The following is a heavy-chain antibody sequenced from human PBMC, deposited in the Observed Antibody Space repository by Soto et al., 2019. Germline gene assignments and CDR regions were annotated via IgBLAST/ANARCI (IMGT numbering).Heavy chain of an antibody. CDR1: GGSVSSGSYY. CDR3: AFRVITLDAFDN. CDR2: IYYSGST. D-gene: IGHD3-22*01. V-gene: IGHV4-61*01. Sequence: SETLSLTCTVSGGSVSSGSYYWSWIRQPPGKGLEWIGYIYYSGSTNYNPSLKSRVTISVDTSKNQFSLKLSSVTAADTAMYYCAFRVITLDAFDNCGQGTIVPV. J-gene: IGHJ3*02.